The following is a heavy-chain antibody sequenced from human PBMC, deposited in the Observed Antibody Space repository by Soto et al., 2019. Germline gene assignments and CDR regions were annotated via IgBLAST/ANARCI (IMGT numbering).Heavy chain of an antibody. CDR1: GGSISSGDYY. Sequence: PSETLSLTCTVSGGSISSGDYYWSWIRQPPGKGLEWIGYIYYSGSTYYNPPLKSRVTISVDTSKNQFSLKLSSVTAADTAVYYCARGRIEAYYYGSGSYYKDWGQGTLVTVSS. V-gene: IGHV4-30-4*01. CDR2: IYYSGST. J-gene: IGHJ4*02. D-gene: IGHD3-10*01. CDR3: ARGRIEAYYYGSGSYYKD.